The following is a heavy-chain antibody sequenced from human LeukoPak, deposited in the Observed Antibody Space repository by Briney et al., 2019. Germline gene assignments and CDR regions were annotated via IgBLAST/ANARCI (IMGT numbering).Heavy chain of an antibody. CDR3: TANYYYDSSGYRDY. D-gene: IGHD3-22*01. V-gene: IGHV3-15*01. Sequence: GGSLRLSCAASGFTFSNAWMSWVRQAPGKGLEWVGRIKSKTDGGTTDYAAPVKGRFTISRDDSKNTLYLQMNSLKTEDTAVYYCTANYYYDSSGYRDYWGQGTLVTVSS. CDR2: IKSKTDGGTT. J-gene: IGHJ4*02. CDR1: GFTFSNAW.